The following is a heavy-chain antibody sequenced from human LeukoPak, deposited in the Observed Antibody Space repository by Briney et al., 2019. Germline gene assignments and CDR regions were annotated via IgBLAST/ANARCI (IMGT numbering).Heavy chain of an antibody. Sequence: GGSLRLSCTASGFTFGDFAMSWFRQAPGKGLEWVGFIRSKAYGGTTEYAASVKGRFTISRDDSKSIASLQMSSLRTEDTALYYYTRGIIYPGYALDFWGQGTLVTVSS. CDR2: IRSKAYGGTT. V-gene: IGHV3-49*03. CDR3: TRGIIYPGYALDF. J-gene: IGHJ4*02. D-gene: IGHD5-12*01. CDR1: GFTFGDFA.